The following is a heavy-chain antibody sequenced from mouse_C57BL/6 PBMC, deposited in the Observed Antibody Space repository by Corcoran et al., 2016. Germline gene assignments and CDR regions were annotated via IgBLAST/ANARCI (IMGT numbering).Heavy chain of an antibody. CDR1: GYTFTTYG. V-gene: IGHV9-3*01. CDR2: INTYSGVP. CDR3: ARDDDGYRYWYFDV. Sequence: QIQLVQSGPELKKPGETVKISCKASGYTFTTYGMSWVKQAPGKGLKWMGWINTYSGVPTYADDFKGRFAFSLETSASTAYLQINNLKNEDTATYFCARDDDGYRYWYFDVWGTGTTVTVSS. J-gene: IGHJ1*03. D-gene: IGHD2-3*01.